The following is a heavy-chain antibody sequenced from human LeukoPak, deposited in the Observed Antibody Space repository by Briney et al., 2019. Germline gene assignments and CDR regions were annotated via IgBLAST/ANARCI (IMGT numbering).Heavy chain of an antibody. Sequence: ASVKVSCKAPGYTFTRYDIYWVRQATGQGLEWMGWMNPNSGNTGYAQNFQGRVTITRNTSITTAYMELSSLRSEDTAVYYCARAPAWGDSDYYYYMDVWGKGTTVAVSS. J-gene: IGHJ6*03. CDR2: MNPNSGNT. D-gene: IGHD2-21*02. CDR3: ARAPAWGDSDYYYYMDV. V-gene: IGHV1-8*03. CDR1: GYTFTRYD.